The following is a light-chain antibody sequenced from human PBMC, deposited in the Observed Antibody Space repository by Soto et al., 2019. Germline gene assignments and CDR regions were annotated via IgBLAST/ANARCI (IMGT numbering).Light chain of an antibody. CDR1: QSVSSY. V-gene: IGKV3-11*01. CDR3: QQRRNWLYT. J-gene: IGKJ2*01. Sequence: EIVLTQSPATLSLSPGERATLSCRASQSVSSYLAWYQQKPGQAPRLLIYDASNRSTGIPARFSGSGSETDFTLTISSLEPEDFAVYFCQQRRNWLYTFGQGTKLEI. CDR2: DAS.